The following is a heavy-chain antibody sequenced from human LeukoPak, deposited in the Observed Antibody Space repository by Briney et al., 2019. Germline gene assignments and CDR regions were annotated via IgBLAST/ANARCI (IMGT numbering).Heavy chain of an antibody. CDR1: GFTFSSYA. Sequence: GGSLRLSCAASGFTFSSYAMSWVRQAPGKGLEWVSAISGSGGSTYYADSVKGRFTISRDNSKNTLYLQMNSLRAEDTAVYYCAKDIVLMVYATSDYMDVWGKGTTVTVSS. CDR3: AKDIVLMVYATSDYMDV. D-gene: IGHD2-8*01. J-gene: IGHJ6*03. CDR2: ISGSGGST. V-gene: IGHV3-23*01.